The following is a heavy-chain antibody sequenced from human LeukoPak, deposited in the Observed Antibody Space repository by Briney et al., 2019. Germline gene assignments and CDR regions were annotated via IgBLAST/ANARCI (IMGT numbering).Heavy chain of an antibody. D-gene: IGHD6-13*01. CDR1: GFTFSTIG. V-gene: IGHV3-23*01. J-gene: IGHJ6*03. CDR3: ARDGDGYSSSSGYYYYMDV. CDR2: VSESGGST. Sequence: GGSLRLSCAASGFTFSTIGMSWVRQAPGKGLEWVSGVSESGGSTYYADSVKGRFTISRDNAKNSLYLQMNSLRAEDTAVYYCARDGDGYSSSSGYYYYMDVWGKGTTVTVSS.